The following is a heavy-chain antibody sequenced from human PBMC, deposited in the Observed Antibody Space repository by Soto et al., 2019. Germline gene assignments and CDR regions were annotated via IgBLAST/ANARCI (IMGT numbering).Heavy chain of an antibody. Sequence: PSETLSLTCTVSGDSITASYSSWAWIRQPPGKGLEWIGTFYYSRTTSQNPPLRSRITISGDTSRNQFSLNLRSVTAADSGVYYCAKLVRDDVRRSDLDHWGQGTLVTVSS. CDR3: AKLVRDDVRRSDLDH. J-gene: IGHJ4*02. CDR1: GDSITASYSS. CDR2: FYYSRTT. D-gene: IGHD3-10*02. V-gene: IGHV4-39*01.